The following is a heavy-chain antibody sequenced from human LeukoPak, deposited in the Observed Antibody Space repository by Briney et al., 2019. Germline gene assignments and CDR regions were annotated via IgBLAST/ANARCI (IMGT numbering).Heavy chain of an antibody. V-gene: IGHV4-39*07. CDR3: ASSRYYDFWSGYSRPTYFDY. CDR2: IYYSASA. Sequence: SETLSLTCSASGGSINSSGYYWGWIRQPPGKGLEWIGNIYYSASAYYNPSLKSRVTISVDTSKNQFSLKLSSVTAADTAVYYCASSRYYDFWSGYSRPTYFDYWGQGTLVTVSS. J-gene: IGHJ4*02. CDR1: GGSINSSGYY. D-gene: IGHD3-3*01.